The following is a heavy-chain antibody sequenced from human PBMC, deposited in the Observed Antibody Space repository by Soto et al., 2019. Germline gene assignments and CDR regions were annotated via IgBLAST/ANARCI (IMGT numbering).Heavy chain of an antibody. CDR3: AKLPGAYYYYGMDV. J-gene: IGHJ6*02. D-gene: IGHD4-17*01. CDR1: GFTFSSYG. Sequence: PGGSLRLSCAASGFTFSSYGMHWVRQAPGKGLEWVAVISYDGSNKYYADSVKGRFTISRDNSKNTLYLQMNSLRAEDTAVYYCAKLPGAYYYYGMDVWGQGTTVTVSS. V-gene: IGHV3-30*18. CDR2: ISYDGSNK.